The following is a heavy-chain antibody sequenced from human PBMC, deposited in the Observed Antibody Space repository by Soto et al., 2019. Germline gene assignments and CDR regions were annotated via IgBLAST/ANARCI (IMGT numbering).Heavy chain of an antibody. CDR2: IKQDGSEK. Sequence: GGSLRLSCAASGFTFSSYWMSWVRQAPGKGLEWVANIKQDGSEKYYVDSVKGRFTISRDNAKNSLYLQMNSLRAEDTAVYYCARDSFANYDFWSGSLPPWGAFDIWGQGTMVTVSS. J-gene: IGHJ3*02. CDR1: GFTFSSYW. CDR3: ARDSFANYDFWSGSLPPWGAFDI. V-gene: IGHV3-7*01. D-gene: IGHD3-3*01.